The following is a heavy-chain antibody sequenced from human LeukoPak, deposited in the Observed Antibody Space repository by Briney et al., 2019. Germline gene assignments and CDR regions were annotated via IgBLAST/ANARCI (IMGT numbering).Heavy chain of an antibody. V-gene: IGHV1-2*02. Sequence: ASVKVSCKASEYTFMDYYIQWVRQAPGQGLEWMGWINPNSGGTTPSQKFQDRVTLTTDTSVSTAYMELPWLTSDDTAVYYCARRMGSKLTKYDAFDLWGQGTLVTVS. CDR1: EYTFMDYY. D-gene: IGHD1-1*01. J-gene: IGHJ3*01. CDR3: ARRMGSKLTKYDAFDL. CDR2: INPNSGGT.